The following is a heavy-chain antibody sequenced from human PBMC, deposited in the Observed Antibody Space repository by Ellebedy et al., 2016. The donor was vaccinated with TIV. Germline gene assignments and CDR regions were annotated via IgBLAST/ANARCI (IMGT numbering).Heavy chain of an antibody. V-gene: IGHV1-18*01. J-gene: IGHJ4*02. CDR1: GYTFTNYG. D-gene: IGHD4-23*01. CDR3: ARGAHAYAGTLDY. Sequence: AASVKVSCKTSGYTFTNYGITWVRHAPGQGLELMGWISGYNGNTNFAQKFQGRVTMTTDTATSTAYMVLRSLRSDDTAVYYCARGAHAYAGTLDYWGQGTLVIVSS. CDR2: ISGYNGNT.